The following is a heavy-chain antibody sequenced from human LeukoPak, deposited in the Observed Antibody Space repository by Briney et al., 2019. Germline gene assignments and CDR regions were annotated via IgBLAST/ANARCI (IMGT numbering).Heavy chain of an antibody. J-gene: IGHJ5*02. CDR3: ARVKNYYDSSGYYWFDP. V-gene: IGHV4-39*07. CDR1: GSSISSSSDY. Sequence: PSETLSLTCTVSGSSISSSSDYWGWIRQPPGKGLEWIGSIYYSGSTYYNPSLKSRVTISVDTSKNQFSLKLSSVTAADTAVYYCARVKNYYDSSGYYWFDPWGQGTLVTVSS. CDR2: IYYSGST. D-gene: IGHD3-22*01.